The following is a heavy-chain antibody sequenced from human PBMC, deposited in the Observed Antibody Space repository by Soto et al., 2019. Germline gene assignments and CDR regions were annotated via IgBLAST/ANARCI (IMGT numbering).Heavy chain of an antibody. Sequence: PGGSLRLSCAASGFTFSNARMSWVRQAPGKGLEWVGRIKSKTDGGTTDYAAPVKGRFTISRDDSKNTLYLQMNSLKTEDTAVYYCTTGTRFLRGYYYYYGMDVWGQGTTVTVSS. J-gene: IGHJ6*02. V-gene: IGHV3-15*01. CDR2: IKSKTDGGTT. CDR3: TTGTRFLRGYYYYYGMDV. CDR1: GFTFSNAR. D-gene: IGHD3-3*01.